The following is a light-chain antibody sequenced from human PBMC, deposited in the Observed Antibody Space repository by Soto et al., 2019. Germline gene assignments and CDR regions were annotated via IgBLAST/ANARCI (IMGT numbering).Light chain of an antibody. CDR1: GGHSSNA. CDR3: QTWGTGMGL. CDR2: LYSDGSH. J-gene: IGLJ2*01. Sequence: QSVLTQSPSASASLGASVNLTCTVSGGHSSNAIAWHQQQPEKGPRYLMKLYSDGSHNKGDGIPDRFSGSSSGAERYLTISSPQSEDEADYYCQTWGTGMGLFGGGTKLTVL. V-gene: IGLV4-69*01.